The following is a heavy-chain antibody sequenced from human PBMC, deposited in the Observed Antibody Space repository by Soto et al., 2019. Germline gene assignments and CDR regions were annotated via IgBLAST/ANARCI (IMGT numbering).Heavy chain of an antibody. V-gene: IGHV1-58*01. CDR1: GFTFTSSA. Sequence: ASVKVSCKASGFTFTSSAVQWVRQARGQRLEWIGWIVVGSGNTNYAQKFQERVTITRDMSTSTAYMELSSLRSEDTAVYYCAARGFVVVVAASNIVFEIWGQRSSVT. J-gene: IGHJ3*02. CDR3: AARGFVVVVAASNIVFEI. D-gene: IGHD2-15*01. CDR2: IVVGSGNT.